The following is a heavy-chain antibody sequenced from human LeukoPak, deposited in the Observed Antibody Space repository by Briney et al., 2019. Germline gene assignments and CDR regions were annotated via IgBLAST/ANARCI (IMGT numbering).Heavy chain of an antibody. J-gene: IGHJ4*02. CDR1: GGSISSYY. D-gene: IGHD3-3*01. CDR3: AREVADYDFWSGYPPNYFDY. Sequence: PSETLSLTCTVSGGSISSYYWSWIRQPPGKGLEWIGYIYYSGSTNYNPSLKSRVTISVDTSKNQFSLKLSSVTAADTAVYYCAREVADYDFWSGYPPNYFDYWGQGTLVTVSS. CDR2: IYYSGST. V-gene: IGHV4-59*01.